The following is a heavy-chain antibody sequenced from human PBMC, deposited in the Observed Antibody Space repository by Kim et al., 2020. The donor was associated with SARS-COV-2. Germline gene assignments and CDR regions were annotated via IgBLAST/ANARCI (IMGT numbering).Heavy chain of an antibody. CDR1: GYTFTSYA. J-gene: IGHJ5*02. CDR2: INTNTGNP. Sequence: ASVKVSCKASGYTFTSYARNWVRQAPGQGLEWMGWINTNTGNPTYAQGFTGRFVFSLDTSVSTAYLQISSLKAEDTAVYYCARVEDYDFWSGYPNWFDPWGQGTLFTVSS. V-gene: IGHV7-4-1*02. D-gene: IGHD3-3*01. CDR3: ARVEDYDFWSGYPNWFDP.